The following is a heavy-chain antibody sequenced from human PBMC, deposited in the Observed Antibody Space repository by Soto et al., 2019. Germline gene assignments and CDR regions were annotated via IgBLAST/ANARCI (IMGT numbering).Heavy chain of an antibody. CDR3: ATITLYFDWLFYY. J-gene: IGHJ4*02. D-gene: IGHD3-9*01. Sequence: QVQLVQSGAEVKKPGASVKVSCKVSGYSLTELSIHWVRQAPGKGLEWMGGFYPEDGKTIYARKFQGRVTMTEDTSTDTAYMELSSLRSEDPAVYYCATITLYFDWLFYYWGQGTLVTVSP. CDR1: GYSLTELS. CDR2: FYPEDGKT. V-gene: IGHV1-24*01.